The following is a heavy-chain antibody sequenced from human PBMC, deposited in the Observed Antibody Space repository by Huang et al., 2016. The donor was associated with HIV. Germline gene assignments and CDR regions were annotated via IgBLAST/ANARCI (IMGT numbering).Heavy chain of an antibody. D-gene: IGHD3-10*01. CDR1: GFSFDSFA. V-gene: IGHV3-21*01. J-gene: IGHJ5*02. CDR2: ITGVVICT. CDR3: VRENYGSGSTLHWFDP. Sequence: DVQLVESGGGLVKPGGSLRLSCAASGFSFDSFAMHWVRQALRNGRGWVASITGVVICTAYAVSLACRFDVSRDNAKSALYLQMNSLRPEDTAVYYWVRENYGSGSTLHWFDPWGQGTLVTGSS.